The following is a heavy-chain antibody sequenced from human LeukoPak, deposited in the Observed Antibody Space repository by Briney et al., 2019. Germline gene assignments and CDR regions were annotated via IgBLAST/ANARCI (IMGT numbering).Heavy chain of an antibody. J-gene: IGHJ6*03. V-gene: IGHV1-69*13. CDR2: IIPIFGTA. CDR1: GGTFSSYA. Sequence: ASVKVSCKASGGTFSSYAISWVRQAPGQGLEWMGGIIPIFGTANYAQKFQGRVTITADESTSTAYMELSSLRSEDTAVYYCARGTDTAMVTPYYYYYYMDVWGKGTTVTISS. CDR3: ARGTDTAMVTPYYYYYYMDV. D-gene: IGHD5-18*01.